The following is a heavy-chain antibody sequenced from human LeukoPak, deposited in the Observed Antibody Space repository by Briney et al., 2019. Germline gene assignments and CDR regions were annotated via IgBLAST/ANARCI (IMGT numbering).Heavy chain of an antibody. CDR1: GFTFISYW. CDR2: ISPSDGNT. D-gene: IGHD4-17*01. CDR3: AKDSSVPYGITE. V-gene: IGHV3-23*01. J-gene: IGHJ4*02. Sequence: GGSLRLSCAASGFTFISYWMSWVRQAPGKGLEWVSAISPSDGNTFYADSVKGRFTISRDNSKNTLSLQMNSLRAEDTALYYCAKDSSVPYGITEWGQGTLVTVSS.